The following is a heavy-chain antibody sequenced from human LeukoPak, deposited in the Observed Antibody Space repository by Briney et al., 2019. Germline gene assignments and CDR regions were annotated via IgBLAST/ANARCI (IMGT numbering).Heavy chain of an antibody. CDR2: IYYSGST. D-gene: IGHD1-26*01. CDR3: ATMGSGSYYY. V-gene: IGHV4-39*01. CDR1: GGSISSSSYY. J-gene: IGHJ4*02. Sequence: SETLSLTCTVSGGSISSSSYYWGWIRQPPGKGLEWIGNIYYSGSTYYNPSLKSRVTISVDTPKNQFSLKLTSVTAADTAVYYCATMGSGSYYYWGQGTLVTVSS.